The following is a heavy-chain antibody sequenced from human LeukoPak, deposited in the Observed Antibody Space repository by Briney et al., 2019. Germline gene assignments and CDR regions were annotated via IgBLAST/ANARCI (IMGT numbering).Heavy chain of an antibody. Sequence: ASVKVSCKASGYTFTGYYMHWVRQAPGQGLEWMGRINPNRGGTNYAQKFQGRVTMTRDTSISTAYMELSRLRSDDTAVYYCARFDCSGGSCYSFRSWFDPWGQGTLVTVSS. V-gene: IGHV1-2*06. CDR3: ARFDCSGGSCYSFRSWFDP. CDR2: INPNRGGT. D-gene: IGHD2-15*01. J-gene: IGHJ5*02. CDR1: GYTFTGYY.